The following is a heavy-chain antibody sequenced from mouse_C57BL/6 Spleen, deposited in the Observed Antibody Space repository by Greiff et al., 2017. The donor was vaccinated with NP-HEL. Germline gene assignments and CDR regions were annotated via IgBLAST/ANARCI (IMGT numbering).Heavy chain of an antibody. CDR3: ARQNAMDY. V-gene: IGHV1-82*01. CDR2: IYPGDGDT. J-gene: IGHJ4*01. Sequence: VQLQQSGPELVKPGALVKISCKASGYAFSSSWMNWVKQRPGKGLEWIGRIYPGDGDTNYNGKFKGKATLTADKSSSTAYMQLSSLTSEDSAVYFCARQNAMDYWGQGTSVTVSS. CDR1: GYAFSSSW.